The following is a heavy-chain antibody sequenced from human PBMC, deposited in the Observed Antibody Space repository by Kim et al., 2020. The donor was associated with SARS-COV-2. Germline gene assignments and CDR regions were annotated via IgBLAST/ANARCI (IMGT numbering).Heavy chain of an antibody. V-gene: IGHV3-30*18. D-gene: IGHD1-26*01. Sequence: GGSLRLSCAASGFTFSSYGMHWVRQAPGKGLEWVAVISYDGSNKYYADSVKGRFTISRDNSKNTLYLQMNSLRAEDTAVYYCAKDRRVGATGPEYWGQGTLVTVSS. CDR2: ISYDGSNK. CDR3: AKDRRVGATGPEY. J-gene: IGHJ4*02. CDR1: GFTFSSYG.